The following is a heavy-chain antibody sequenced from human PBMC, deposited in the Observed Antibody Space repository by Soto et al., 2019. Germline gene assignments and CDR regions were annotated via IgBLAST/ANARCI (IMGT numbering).Heavy chain of an antibody. CDR2: IYPGDSDT. D-gene: IGHD3-10*01. J-gene: IGHJ4*02. CDR1: GVSFISYC. CDR3: ASYGSGIH. V-gene: IGHV5-51*01. Sequence: PGESLKLSCKGSGVSFISYCIGWVRPMPGKGLEGMWTIYPGDSDTRYSPSFQGQVTISADKSISTAYLQWSRLKASDTAMYYCASYGSGIHWGQGTLVTVSS.